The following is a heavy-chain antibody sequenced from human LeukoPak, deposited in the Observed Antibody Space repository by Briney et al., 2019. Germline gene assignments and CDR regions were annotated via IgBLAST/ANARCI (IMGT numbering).Heavy chain of an antibody. Sequence: PGGSLRLSCAASGFTFSSYAMSWVRQAPGKGLEWVSSISSSSSYIYYADSVKGRFTISRDNAKNSLYLQMNSLRAEDTDVYYCARGIYYYYDSSGLQFADYWGQGTLVTVSS. D-gene: IGHD3-22*01. CDR1: GFTFSSYA. CDR3: ARGIYYYYDSSGLQFADY. CDR2: ISSSSSYI. V-gene: IGHV3-21*01. J-gene: IGHJ4*02.